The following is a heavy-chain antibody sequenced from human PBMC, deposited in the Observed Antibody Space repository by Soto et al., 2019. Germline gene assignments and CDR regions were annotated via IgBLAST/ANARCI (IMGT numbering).Heavy chain of an antibody. CDR2: IYWDDDR. V-gene: IGHV2-5*02. CDR3: AHRRTGDLIDY. D-gene: IGHD2-21*01. Sequence: QITLKESGPALVKPTQTLTLTCTFSGFSLTTRGVGVGWIRQTPRKALEWLALIYWDDDRRYSPSLKSRLTITKDTSKTQVVLTMTNMGPVDTATYYCAHRRTGDLIDYLGQGTLFTVSS. CDR1: GFSLTTRGVG. J-gene: IGHJ4*02.